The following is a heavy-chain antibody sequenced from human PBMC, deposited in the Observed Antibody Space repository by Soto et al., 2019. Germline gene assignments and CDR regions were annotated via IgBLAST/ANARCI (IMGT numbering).Heavy chain of an antibody. D-gene: IGHD5-18*01. CDR3: AKGGYNYGFLFDC. CDR1: GFTFSTYA. J-gene: IGHJ4*02. V-gene: IGHV3-23*05. CDR2: IDNSGGIT. Sequence: GGSLRLSYAASGFTFSTYAMSWVRQAPGKGLEWVSTIDNSGGITYYADSVKGRLTISRDNSKNTLYLQMNSLRAEDTAVYYCAKGGYNYGFLFDCWGQGTLVTVSS.